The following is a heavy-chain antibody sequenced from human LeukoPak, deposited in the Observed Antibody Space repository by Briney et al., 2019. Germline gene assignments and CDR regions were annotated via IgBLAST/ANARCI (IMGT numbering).Heavy chain of an antibody. Sequence: KTSETLSLTCAVYGGSFSGYYWSWIRQPPGKGLEWIGEINHSGSTNYNPSLKSRVTISVDTSKNQFSLKLSSVTAADTAVYYCARGYPWWLVPRSYFDYWGQGTLVTVSP. J-gene: IGHJ4*02. CDR3: ARGYPWWLVPRSYFDY. CDR2: INHSGST. CDR1: GGSFSGYY. V-gene: IGHV4-34*01. D-gene: IGHD6-19*01.